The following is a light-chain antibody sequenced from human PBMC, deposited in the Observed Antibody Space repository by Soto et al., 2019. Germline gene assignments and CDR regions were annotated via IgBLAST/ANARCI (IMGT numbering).Light chain of an antibody. V-gene: IGKV1-5*01. CDR2: DAS. Sequence: IQMKKSEESRSAKEGKRGTMTYRAGPRISHWLAWYQQKPGKAPELLIYDASSLESGVPSRLSRSVSGTEFTLTISSVLPDHFAPYYCPPYTIYPWTFGQGTKA. CDR3: PPYTIYPWT. CDR1: PRISHW. J-gene: IGKJ1*01.